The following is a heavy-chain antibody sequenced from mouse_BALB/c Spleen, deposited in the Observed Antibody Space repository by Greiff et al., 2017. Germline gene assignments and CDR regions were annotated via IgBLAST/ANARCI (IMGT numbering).Heavy chain of an antibody. CDR2: INPGSGGT. CDR1: GYAFTNYL. CDR3: ARSHYDAWFAY. D-gene: IGHD1-1*01. Sequence: VKLQESGAELVRPGTSVKVSCKASGYAFTNYLIEWVKQRPGQGLEWIGVINPGSGGTNYNEKFKGKATLTADKSSSTAYMQLSSLTSDDSAVYFCARSHYDAWFAYWGQGTLVTVSA. V-gene: IGHV1-54*03. J-gene: IGHJ3*01.